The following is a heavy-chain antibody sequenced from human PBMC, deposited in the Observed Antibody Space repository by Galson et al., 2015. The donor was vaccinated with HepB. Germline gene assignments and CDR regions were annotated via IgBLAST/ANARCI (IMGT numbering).Heavy chain of an antibody. V-gene: IGHV4-34*01. Sequence: SETLSLTCAVYGGSFSGYYWSWIRQPPGKGLEWIGDINHSGSTNYNPSLKSRVTLSVDTSKNQFSLKVNSVTAADTAVFYCARGRLGIYSYYYAMDVWGQGTTVTVSS. CDR1: GGSFSGYY. CDR3: ARGRLGIYSYYYAMDV. CDR2: INHSGST. D-gene: IGHD7-27*01. J-gene: IGHJ6*02.